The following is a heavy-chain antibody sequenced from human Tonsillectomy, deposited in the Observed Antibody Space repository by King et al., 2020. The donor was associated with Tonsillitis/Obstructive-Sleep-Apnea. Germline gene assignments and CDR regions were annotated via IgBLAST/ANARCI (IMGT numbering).Heavy chain of an antibody. J-gene: IGHJ5*02. CDR1: GESFSGYY. V-gene: IGHV4-34*01. CDR2: INHSGST. CDR3: ARSYLSSPLYNWFDP. D-gene: IGHD6-6*01. Sequence: QVQLQQWGAGLLKPSETLSLTCAVYGESFSGYYWSWIRQPPGKGLEWIGEINHSGSTNYNPSLKSRVTISVDTSKNQFSLKLSSVTAADTAVYYCARSYLSSPLYNWFDPWGQGTLVTVSS.